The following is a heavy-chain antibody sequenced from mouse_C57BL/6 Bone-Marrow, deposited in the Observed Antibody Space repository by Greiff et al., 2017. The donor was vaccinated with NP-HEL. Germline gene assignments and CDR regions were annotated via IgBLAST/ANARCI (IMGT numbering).Heavy chain of an antibody. CDR3: KVDAMDY. D-gene: IGHD1-3*01. CDR2: ISNGGGST. Sequence: EVKLMESGGGLVQPGGSLKLSCAASGFTFSDYYMYWVRQTPETRLEWVAYISNGGGSTYYPDTVKGRFTISRDNAKNTLYLQMSRLKSEDTAMYYCKVDAMDYWGQGTSVTVSS. V-gene: IGHV5-12*01. CDR1: GFTFSDYY. J-gene: IGHJ4*01.